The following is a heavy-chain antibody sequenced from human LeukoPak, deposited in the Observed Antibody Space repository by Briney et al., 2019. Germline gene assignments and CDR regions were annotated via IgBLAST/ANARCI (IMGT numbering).Heavy chain of an antibody. Sequence: PGGSLRLSCAASGFSFNTHSMTWVRQAPGKGLEWVSYISSSSSTIYYADSVKGRFTISRDNAKNSLYLQMNSLRAEDTDVYYCARDSYYYDSSGYEELEAFDYWGQGTLVTVSS. CDR2: ISSSSSTI. CDR1: GFSFNTHS. V-gene: IGHV3-48*01. J-gene: IGHJ4*02. D-gene: IGHD3-22*01. CDR3: ARDSYYYDSSGYEELEAFDY.